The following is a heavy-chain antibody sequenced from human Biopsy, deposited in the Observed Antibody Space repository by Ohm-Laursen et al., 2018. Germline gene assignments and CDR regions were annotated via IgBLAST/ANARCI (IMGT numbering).Heavy chain of an antibody. CDR3: ARATNSTGWPYYYFYGMDV. J-gene: IGHJ6*02. Sequence: GTLSLTCTVSGGSISSDYWSWIRQTPGKGLEWIGYIYYSGSTNYNPSLKSRVTISVDTTKNQFSLRLNSVTAADTAVYYCARATNSTGWPYYYFYGMDVWGQGTTVTVSS. CDR1: GGSISSDY. D-gene: IGHD2/OR15-2a*01. CDR2: IYYSGST. V-gene: IGHV4-59*01.